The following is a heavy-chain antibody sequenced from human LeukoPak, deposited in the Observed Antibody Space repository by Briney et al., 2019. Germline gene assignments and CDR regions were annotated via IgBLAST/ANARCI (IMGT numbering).Heavy chain of an antibody. CDR2: IKQDGSEK. CDR1: GFTFSSYW. V-gene: IGHV3-7*01. J-gene: IGHJ6*03. CDR3: ARALSGVVVLKFYYYYYYMDV. Sequence: PGGSLRLSCAASGFTFSSYWMSWVRQAPGKGLEWVANIKQDGSEKYYVDSVKGRFTISRDNAKNSLYLQMNSLRAEDTAVYYCARALSGVVVLKFYYYYYYMDVWGKGTAVTVSS. D-gene: IGHD3-22*01.